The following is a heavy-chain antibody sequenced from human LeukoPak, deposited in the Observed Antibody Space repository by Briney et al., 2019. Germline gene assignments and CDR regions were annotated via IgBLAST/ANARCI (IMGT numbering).Heavy chain of an antibody. V-gene: IGHV4-31*03. CDR3: ARVGYSSYLRYGMDV. D-gene: IGHD4-11*01. CDR1: GGSISSGGYY. J-gene: IGHJ6*02. CDR2: IYYSGST. Sequence: SETLSLTCTVSGGSISSGGYYWSWIRQHPGKGLEWIGYIYYSGSTYYNPSLKSRVTISVDTSKNQFSLKLSSVTAADTAVYYCARVGYSSYLRYGMDVWGQGTTVTVSS.